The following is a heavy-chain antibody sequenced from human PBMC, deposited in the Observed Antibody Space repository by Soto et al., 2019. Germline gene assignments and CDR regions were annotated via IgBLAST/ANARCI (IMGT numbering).Heavy chain of an antibody. J-gene: IGHJ5*02. CDR3: ATNHGIAVAGELQGPFDP. CDR1: GFTFSSYA. Sequence: GGFLRLSCAASGFTFSSYAMSWVRQAPGKGLEWVSAISGSGGSTYYADSVKGRFTISRDNSKNTLYLQMNSLRAEDTAVYYCATNHGIAVAGELQGPFDPWGQGTLVTVSS. CDR2: ISGSGGST. D-gene: IGHD6-19*01. V-gene: IGHV3-23*01.